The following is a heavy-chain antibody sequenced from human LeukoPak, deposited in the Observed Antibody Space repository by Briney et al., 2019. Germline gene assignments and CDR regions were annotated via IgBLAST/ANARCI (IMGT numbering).Heavy chain of an antibody. CDR3: VKEKLAYCGGDCFGEYFQD. CDR1: GITFDSYA. D-gene: IGHD2-21*02. CDR2: ISGSGGRT. J-gene: IGHJ1*01. V-gene: IGHV3-23*01. Sequence: GGSLRLSCAAAGITFDSYAMSWVRQAPGKGLEWFSVISGSGGRTSYADSVKGRFIISRNNSKNTLHLQMHSLRAEDTAVYYCVKEKLAYCGGDCFGEYFQDWGQGTLVTVSS.